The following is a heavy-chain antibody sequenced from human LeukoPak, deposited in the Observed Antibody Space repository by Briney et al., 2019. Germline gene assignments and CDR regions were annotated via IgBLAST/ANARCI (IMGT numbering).Heavy chain of an antibody. J-gene: IGHJ3*02. CDR2: INPNSGGT. CDR3: AREGYGSGSYYNDSYDAFDI. V-gene: IGHV1-2*04. CDR1: GYTFTGYY. Sequence: GASVKVSCKASGYTFTGYYMHWVRQAPGQGLEWMGWINPNSGGTNYAQKFQGWVTMTRDTSISTAYMELSRLRSDDTAVYYCAREGYGSGSYYNDSYDAFDIWGQGTIVTVSS. D-gene: IGHD3-10*01.